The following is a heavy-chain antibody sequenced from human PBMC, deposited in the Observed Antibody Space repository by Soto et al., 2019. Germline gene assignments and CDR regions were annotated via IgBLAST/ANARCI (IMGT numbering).Heavy chain of an antibody. Sequence: GGSLRLSCAASGFTFDDYAMHWVRQAPGKGLEWVSLISWDGGSTYYADSVKGRFTISRDNSKNSLYLQMNSLRAEDTALYYCATYSSYDAFDIWGQGTMVTVSS. CDR2: ISWDGGST. D-gene: IGHD6-6*01. V-gene: IGHV3-43D*03. J-gene: IGHJ3*02. CDR3: ATYSSYDAFDI. CDR1: GFTFDDYA.